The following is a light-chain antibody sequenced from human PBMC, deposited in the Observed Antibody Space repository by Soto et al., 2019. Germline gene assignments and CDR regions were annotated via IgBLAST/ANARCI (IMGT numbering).Light chain of an antibody. CDR1: QSVSSNY. J-gene: IGKJ2*01. Sequence: EIVLTQSPGTLSLSPGERATLSCRASQSVSSNYLAWYQQTPGQTPRLLIYGACSRATGIPDRFSGSGSGTDFTLTISRLEPEDFAGYYCQQYGSSPYTFGQGTKLEIK. CDR3: QQYGSSPYT. CDR2: GAC. V-gene: IGKV3-20*01.